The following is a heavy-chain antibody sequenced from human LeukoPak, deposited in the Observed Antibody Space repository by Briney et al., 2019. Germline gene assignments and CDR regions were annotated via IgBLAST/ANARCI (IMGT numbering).Heavy chain of an antibody. V-gene: IGHV4-39*07. Sequence: SETLSLTCTVSGGSISSSSYYWGWIRQPPGKGLEWIGSIYYSGSTYYNPSLKSRVTISVDTSKNQFSLKLSSVTAADTAVYYCARDTYYDILTGRGWFDPWGQGTLVTVSS. CDR3: ARDTYYDILTGRGWFDP. J-gene: IGHJ5*02. CDR2: IYYSGST. CDR1: GGSISSSSYY. D-gene: IGHD3-9*01.